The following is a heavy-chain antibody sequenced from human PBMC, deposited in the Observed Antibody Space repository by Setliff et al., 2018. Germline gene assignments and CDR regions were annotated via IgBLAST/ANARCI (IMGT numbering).Heavy chain of an antibody. V-gene: IGHV1-2*06. J-gene: IGHJ6*03. CDR2: INPSSGGT. D-gene: IGHD6-6*01. CDR1: RYTFNDYY. Sequence: ASVKVSCKAFRYTFNDYYIHWVRQTPGQGLEWMGRINPSSGGTDDAQNFLGRVTMTRDTAISTAYMEPSRLTSDDTAVYYCARAEYTSSSLYYYMDVWGKGTTVTV. CDR3: ARAEYTSSSLYYYMDV.